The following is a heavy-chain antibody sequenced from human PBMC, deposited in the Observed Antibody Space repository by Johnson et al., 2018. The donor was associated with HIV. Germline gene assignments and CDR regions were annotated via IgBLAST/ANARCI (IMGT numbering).Heavy chain of an antibody. D-gene: IGHD3-22*01. CDR1: GFTFSSYG. V-gene: IGHV3-30*03. CDR2: ISYDGSNK. CDR3: ARDPYFYDSSAYWVAYVFDI. Sequence: QVQLVESGGGVVQPGRSLRLSCAASGFTFSSYGMHWVRQAPGKGLEWVAVISYDGSNKYYTDSVKGRFTISRDKAKNTLYLQMNSLRAEDTAVYYCARDPYFYDSSAYWVAYVFDIWGQGTMVIVSS. J-gene: IGHJ3*02.